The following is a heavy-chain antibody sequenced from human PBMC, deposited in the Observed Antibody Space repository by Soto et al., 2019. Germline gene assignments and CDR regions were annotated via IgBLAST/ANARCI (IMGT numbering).Heavy chain of an antibody. D-gene: IGHD6-19*01. J-gene: IGHJ2*01. Sequence: QLQLQESGPGLVKPSETLALTCTVSGGSIGSTSHYWGWVRQPPGKGPEWIGSVYYSGRTYDNPSLKSRVTISVDTSKNLFSLNVRSLTAADTAVYYCGRHGMLGSGWDSIGWCFDLWGRGRLVTVSS. CDR1: GGSIGSTSHY. V-gene: IGHV4-39*01. CDR3: GRHGMLGSGWDSIGWCFDL. CDR2: VYYSGRT.